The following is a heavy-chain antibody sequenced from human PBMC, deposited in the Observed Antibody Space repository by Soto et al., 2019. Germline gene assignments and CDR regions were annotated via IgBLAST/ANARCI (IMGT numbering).Heavy chain of an antibody. J-gene: IGHJ4*02. CDR3: ARGHDYGGGYYFGY. Sequence: PSETLSLTCAVYGGSFSGYYWSWIRQPPGKGLEWIGEINHSGSTNYNPSLKSRVTISVDTSQNQFSLKLSSVTAADTAVYYCARGHDYGGGYYFGYWGQGTLVTVSS. D-gene: IGHD3-16*01. CDR2: INHSGST. CDR1: GGSFSGYY. V-gene: IGHV4-34*01.